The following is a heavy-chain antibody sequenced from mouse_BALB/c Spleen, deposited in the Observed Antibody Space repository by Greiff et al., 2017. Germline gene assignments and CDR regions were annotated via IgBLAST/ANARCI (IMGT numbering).Heavy chain of an antibody. CDR2: INPSTGYT. D-gene: IGHD1-1*01. Sequence: VQLQQSGAELAKPGASVKMSCKASGYTFTSYWMHWVKQRPGQGLEWIGYINPSTGYTEYNQKFKDKATLTADKSSSTAYMQLSSLTSEDSAVYYCAHSSPYYWGQGTTLTVSS. J-gene: IGHJ2*01. CDR1: GYTFTSYW. CDR3: AHSSPYY. V-gene: IGHV1-7*01.